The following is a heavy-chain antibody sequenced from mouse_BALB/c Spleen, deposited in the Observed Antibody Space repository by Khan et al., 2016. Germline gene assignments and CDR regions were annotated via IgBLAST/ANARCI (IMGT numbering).Heavy chain of an antibody. CDR3: ARSSHYALDY. CDR1: GFDFSRYW. CDR2: INPGSSTI. Sequence: EVQLVESGGGLVQPGGSLNLSCAASGFDFSRYWMSWARQAPGKGQEWIGEINPGSSTITYTPSLKDKFIISRDNAKNTLYLQMSKVRSEDTALYYCARSSHYALDYGGQGTSVTVSS. J-gene: IGHJ4*01. V-gene: IGHV4-2*02. D-gene: IGHD1-1*01.